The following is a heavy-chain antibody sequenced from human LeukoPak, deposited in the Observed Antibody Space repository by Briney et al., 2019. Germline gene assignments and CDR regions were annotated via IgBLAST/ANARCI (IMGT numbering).Heavy chain of an antibody. CDR1: GGSISSGSYY. V-gene: IGHV4-61*02. CDR3: ARGQVVTLDFDY. D-gene: IGHD4-23*01. J-gene: IGHJ4*02. Sequence: SETLSLTCTVSGGSISSGSYYWSWIRQPAGTGLEWIGRIYTSGSTNYNPSLKSRVTISVDTSKNQFSLKLSSVTAADTAVYYCARGQVVTLDFDYWGQGTLVTVSS. CDR2: IYTSGST.